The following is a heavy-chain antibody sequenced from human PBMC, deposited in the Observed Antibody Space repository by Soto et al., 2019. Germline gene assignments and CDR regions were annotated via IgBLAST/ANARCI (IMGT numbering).Heavy chain of an antibody. CDR2: ISYDGSNK. V-gene: IGHV3-30*18. CDR3: SKGQHCSSTSCYFYYYGMDV. D-gene: IGHD2-2*01. CDR1: GFTFSSYA. J-gene: IGHJ6*02. Sequence: GGSLRLSCAASGFTFSSYAMSWVRQAPDKRLEWVAVISYDGSNKYYADSVKGRFTISRDNSKNTLYLQMNSLRAEDTAVYYCSKGQHCSSTSCYFYYYGMDVWGQGTTVTVSS.